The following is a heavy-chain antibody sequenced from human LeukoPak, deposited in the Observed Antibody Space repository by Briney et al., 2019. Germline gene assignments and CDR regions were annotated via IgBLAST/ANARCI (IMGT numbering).Heavy chain of an antibody. D-gene: IGHD1-26*01. CDR3: AREGSGSYGVYFDY. V-gene: IGHV1-69*04. Sequence: GASVKVSCKASGGTFSSYAISWVRQAPGQGLEWMGRIIPILGIADYAQKFQGRVTITADKSTSTAYMELSSLRSEDTAAYYCAREGSGSYGVYFDYWGQGTLVTVSS. J-gene: IGHJ4*02. CDR2: IIPILGIA. CDR1: GGTFSSYA.